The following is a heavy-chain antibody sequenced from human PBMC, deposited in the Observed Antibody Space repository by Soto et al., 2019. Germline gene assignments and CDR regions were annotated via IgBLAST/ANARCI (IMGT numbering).Heavy chain of an antibody. CDR1: GFSPTNGRMG. CDR3: ARMDGDYNYYGLDV. CDR2: FFSDAER. V-gene: IGHV2-26*01. Sequence: QVTLKESGPVLLKPTKTLTLTCSVSGFSPTNGRMGVSWIRQPPGKALEGLAHFFSDAERSYSTSMQSRLNMYKDSSGSQVVLTMTNMAPADTATYFCARMDGDYNYYGLDVWGHGIAVTVSS. D-gene: IGHD4-17*01. J-gene: IGHJ6*02.